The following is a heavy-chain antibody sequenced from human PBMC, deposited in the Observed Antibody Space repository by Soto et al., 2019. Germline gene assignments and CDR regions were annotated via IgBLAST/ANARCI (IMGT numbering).Heavy chain of an antibody. D-gene: IGHD3-3*01. CDR1: GFTFSSYS. CDR2: ISSSSSYI. Sequence: EVQLVESGGGLVKPGGSLRLSCAASGFTFSSYSMNWVRQAPGKGLEWVSSISSSSSYIYYADSVKGRFTISRDNAKNSLYLQMNSQRAEDTAVYYSARGPDYDFWSAQDYWCQGTLVTVYS. CDR3: ARGPDYDFWSAQDY. V-gene: IGHV3-21*01. J-gene: IGHJ4*02.